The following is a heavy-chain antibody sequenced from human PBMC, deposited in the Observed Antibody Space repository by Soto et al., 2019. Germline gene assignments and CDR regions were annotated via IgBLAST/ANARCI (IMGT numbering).Heavy chain of an antibody. CDR2: INHSGST. CDR3: ARSGGLDRDFNY. J-gene: IGHJ4*02. D-gene: IGHD2-15*01. Sequence: SETLSLTCAVYGGSFSGYYWSWIRQPPGKGLEWIGEINHSGSTNYNPSLKSRVTITADESTSTAYMQLSSLRSGDTAVYYCARSGGLDRDFNYWGQGSLVTVSS. V-gene: IGHV4-34*10. CDR1: GGSFSGYY.